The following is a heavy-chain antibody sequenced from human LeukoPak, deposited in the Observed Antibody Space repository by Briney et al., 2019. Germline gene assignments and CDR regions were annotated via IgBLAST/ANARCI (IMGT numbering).Heavy chain of an antibody. CDR3: ARGPLLRYFDWLPMDV. V-gene: IGHV4-61*02. D-gene: IGHD3-9*01. Sequence: SETLSLTCTVSGGSISSGSYYWSWIRQPAGKGLEWIGRTQTSGSTNYNPSLKSRVTILVDTSKNQFSLMLTSVTAADTAVYYCARGPLLRYFDWLPMDVWGKGTTVTISS. CDR1: GGSISSGSYY. CDR2: TQTSGST. J-gene: IGHJ6*03.